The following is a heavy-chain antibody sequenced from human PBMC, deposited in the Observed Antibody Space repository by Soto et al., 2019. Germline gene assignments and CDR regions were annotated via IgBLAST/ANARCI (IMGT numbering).Heavy chain of an antibody. Sequence: VASVKVSCKVSGYTFTSYDINRVRQATGQGLEWMGWMNPNSGNTGYAQKFQGRVTMTRNTSISTAYMELSSLRSEDTAVYYCAAWYYYGSGSSHYYYYMDVWGKGTTVTVSS. CDR1: GYTFTSYD. CDR2: MNPNSGNT. CDR3: AAWYYYGSGSSHYYYYMDV. J-gene: IGHJ6*03. V-gene: IGHV1-8*01. D-gene: IGHD3-10*01.